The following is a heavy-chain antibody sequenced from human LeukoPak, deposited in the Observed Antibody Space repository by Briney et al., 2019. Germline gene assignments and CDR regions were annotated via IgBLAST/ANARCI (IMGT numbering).Heavy chain of an antibody. D-gene: IGHD6-13*01. V-gene: IGHV4-39*07. CDR2: IYYSGDT. CDR3: ASCSSWYGGFIFDY. J-gene: IGHJ4*02. CDR1: GGSISSNSYY. Sequence: PSETLSLTCIISGGSISSNSYYWGWIRQPPGKGLEWIGGIYYSGDTHYNPSLKSRVTISVDKSKNQFSLKLSSVTAADTAVYYCASCSSWYGGFIFDYWGQGTLVTVSS.